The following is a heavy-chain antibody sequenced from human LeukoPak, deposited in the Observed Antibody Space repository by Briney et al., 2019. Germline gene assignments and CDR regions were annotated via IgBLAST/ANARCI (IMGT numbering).Heavy chain of an antibody. CDR3: ARESSGYNYFDS. D-gene: IGHD3-22*01. V-gene: IGHV4-59*01. CDR2: VYYSGGT. Sequence: PSETLSLTCSVSGGSISTYYWTWIRQPPGKGLEWTGYVYYSGGTNYNPSLKGRVTISVDTSNNQFSLKLNSVTAADTAVYYCARESSGYNYFDSWGQGTLATVSS. CDR1: GGSISTYY. J-gene: IGHJ4*02.